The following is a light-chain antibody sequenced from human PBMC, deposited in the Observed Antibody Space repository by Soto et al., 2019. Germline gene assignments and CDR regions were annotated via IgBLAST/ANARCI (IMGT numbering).Light chain of an antibody. Sequence: SALTQPASVSGSPGQSITISCSGTSSDVGAYNYVSWYQQHPGKAPRVMIYDVSNRPSGVSNRFSGSKSGNTATLTISGLQAEDEADYYCSSYTSDNSYVFATGTKLTVL. J-gene: IGLJ1*01. CDR1: SSDVGAYNY. CDR3: SSYTSDNSYV. V-gene: IGLV2-14*01. CDR2: DVS.